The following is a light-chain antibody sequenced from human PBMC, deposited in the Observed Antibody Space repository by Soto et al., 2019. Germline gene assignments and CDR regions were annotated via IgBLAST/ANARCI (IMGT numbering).Light chain of an antibody. J-gene: IGKJ5*01. Sequence: EIVLTHSPATLSLSPWEIATLSCWASQSVSSYLAWYQQEPGQAPRLLIYDASNRATGIPARFSGSGSGTDFTLIISSLEPEDFAVYYCQQRSNWPPITFGQGTRLEIK. CDR3: QQRSNWPPIT. CDR1: QSVSSY. V-gene: IGKV3-11*01. CDR2: DAS.